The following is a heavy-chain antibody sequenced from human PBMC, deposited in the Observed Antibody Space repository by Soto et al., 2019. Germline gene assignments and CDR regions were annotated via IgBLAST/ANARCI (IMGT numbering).Heavy chain of an antibody. CDR1: GFTVSSNY. CDR2: IYSGGST. V-gene: IGHV3-66*01. CDR3: ASGSSLFYYGMDV. Sequence: GGSLRLSCAASGFTVSSNYMSWVRQAPGKGLEWVSVIYSGGSTYYADSVKGRFTISRDNSKNTLYLQMNSLRAEDTAVYYCASGSSLFYYGMDVWGQGTTVTVSS. J-gene: IGHJ6*02. D-gene: IGHD6-13*01.